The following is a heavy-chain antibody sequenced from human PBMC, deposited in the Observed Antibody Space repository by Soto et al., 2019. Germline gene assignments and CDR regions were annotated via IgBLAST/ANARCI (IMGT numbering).Heavy chain of an antibody. J-gene: IGHJ5*02. Sequence: ASVKVSCKVSGYTLTELSMHWVRQAPGKGLEWMGGFDPEDGETIYAQKFQGRVTMTEDTSTDTAYMELSSLRSEDTAVYYCATPRGDYVWGSYRPVAGFDPRGGFDPWGQGTLVTVSS. CDR2: FDPEDGET. V-gene: IGHV1-24*01. CDR3: ATPRGDYVWGSYRPVAGFDPRGGFDP. CDR1: GYTLTELS. D-gene: IGHD3-16*02.